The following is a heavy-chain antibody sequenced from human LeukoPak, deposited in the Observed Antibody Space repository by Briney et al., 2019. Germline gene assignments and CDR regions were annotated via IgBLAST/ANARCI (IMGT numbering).Heavy chain of an antibody. D-gene: IGHD3-22*01. CDR2: INPNSGGT. CDR1: GYTFTGYY. V-gene: IGHV1-2*02. Sequence: ASVKVSCKASGYTFTGYYMHWVRQAPGQGLEWTGWINPNSGGTNYAQKFQGRVTMTRDTSISTAYMELSRLRSDDTAVYYCARDHRYYDSSGYPYYWGQGTLVTVSS. J-gene: IGHJ4*02. CDR3: ARDHRYYDSSGYPYY.